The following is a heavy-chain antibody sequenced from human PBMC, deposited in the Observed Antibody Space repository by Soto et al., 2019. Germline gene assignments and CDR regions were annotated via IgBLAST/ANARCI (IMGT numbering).Heavy chain of an antibody. CDR1: GFTFSSYG. D-gene: IGHD3-3*01. V-gene: IGHV3-30*18. Sequence: VQLVESGGGVVQPGRSLRLSCAASGFTFSSYGMHWVRQAPGKGLEWVAVISYDGSNKYYADSVKGRFTISRDNSKNTLYLQMNSLRAEDTAVYYCAKDLAYDFWSGYYKYWGQGTLVTVSS. CDR3: AKDLAYDFWSGYYKY. J-gene: IGHJ4*02. CDR2: ISYDGSNK.